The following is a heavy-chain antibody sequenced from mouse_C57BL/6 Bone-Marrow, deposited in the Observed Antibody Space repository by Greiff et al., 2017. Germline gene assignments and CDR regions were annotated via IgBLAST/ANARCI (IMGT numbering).Heavy chain of an antibody. J-gene: IGHJ2*01. CDR1: GYAFSSYW. V-gene: IGHV1-80*01. Sequence: QVQLQQSGAELVKPGASVKISCKASGYAFSSYWMNWVKQRPGKGLEWIGQIYPGDGHTNYNGKFKGKATLTADTSSSTAYRQLSSQTSEETAVYFWASDYSYFDYWGQGTTLTVSS. CDR3: ASDYSYFDY. CDR2: IYPGDGHT. D-gene: IGHD2-4*01.